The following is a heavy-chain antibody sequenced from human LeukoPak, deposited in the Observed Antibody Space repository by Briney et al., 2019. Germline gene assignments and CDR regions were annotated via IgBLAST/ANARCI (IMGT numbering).Heavy chain of an antibody. J-gene: IGHJ5*02. D-gene: IGHD3/OR15-3a*01. Sequence: GGTLRLSCAASGFIFSRYGMSWVRQAPGKGLEWVSYISSSGSTIYYADSVKGRFTISRDNAKNSLYLQMNSLRAEDTAVYYCATTRGLWWFDPWGQGTLVTVSS. CDR1: GFIFSRYG. CDR3: ATTRGLWWFDP. CDR2: ISSSGSTI. V-gene: IGHV3-48*03.